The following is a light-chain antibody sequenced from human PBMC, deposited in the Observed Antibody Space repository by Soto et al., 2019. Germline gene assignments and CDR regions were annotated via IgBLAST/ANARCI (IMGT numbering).Light chain of an antibody. CDR3: QQYYSSWT. Sequence: DIVMTQSPDSLAVSLGERATINCKSSQSVLYSSNNKNYLAWYQQKPGQPPKLLIYWASTRESGVPHRFSGSGSGTDFAVASSILQAEDVAVCYCQQYYSSWTFGQGTKVEIK. V-gene: IGKV4-1*01. CDR1: QSVLYSSNNKNY. CDR2: WAS. J-gene: IGKJ1*01.